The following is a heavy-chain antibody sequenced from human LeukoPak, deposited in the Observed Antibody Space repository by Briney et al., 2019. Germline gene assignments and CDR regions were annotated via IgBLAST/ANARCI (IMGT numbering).Heavy chain of an antibody. CDR3: ARAGHNSNSGGYDF. J-gene: IGHJ4*02. D-gene: IGHD3-22*01. CDR1: GYTFIDHY. V-gene: IGHV1-2*02. CDR2: IDPDTGDT. Sequence: GASVKVSCKASGYTFIDHYLHWVRQAPGQGLESLGWIDPDTGDTNYPQKFQGRVAMTRDTSISTAYMELNRLRSDDTAVYYCARAGHNSNSGGYDFWGLGTLVTVSS.